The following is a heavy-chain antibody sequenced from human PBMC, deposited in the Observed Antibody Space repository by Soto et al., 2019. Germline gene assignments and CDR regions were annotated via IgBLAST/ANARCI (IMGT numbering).Heavy chain of an antibody. Sequence: AGGSLRLSCAASGFTFSSYGMHWVRQAPGKGLEWVAVISYDGSNKYYADSVKGRFTISRDNSKNTLYLQMNSLRAEDTAVYYCAKDRAGYEEYYYYYYGMDVWGQGTTVTVSS. CDR3: AKDRAGYEEYYYYYYGMDV. CDR1: GFTFSSYG. V-gene: IGHV3-30*18. J-gene: IGHJ6*02. D-gene: IGHD5-12*01. CDR2: ISYDGSNK.